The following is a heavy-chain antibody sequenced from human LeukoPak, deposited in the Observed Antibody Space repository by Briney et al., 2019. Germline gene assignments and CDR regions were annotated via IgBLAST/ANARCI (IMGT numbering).Heavy chain of an antibody. V-gene: IGHV3-30*03. CDR1: GLTFSSYG. Sequence: AGGSLRLSCAASGLTFSSYGMHWVRQAPGKGLEWVAVISYDGSNKYYADSVKGRFTISRDNAKNSLYLQMNSLRAEDTAVYYCARVRGYSYGSLDYWGQGTLVTVSS. D-gene: IGHD5-18*01. CDR2: ISYDGSNK. CDR3: ARVRGYSYGSLDY. J-gene: IGHJ4*02.